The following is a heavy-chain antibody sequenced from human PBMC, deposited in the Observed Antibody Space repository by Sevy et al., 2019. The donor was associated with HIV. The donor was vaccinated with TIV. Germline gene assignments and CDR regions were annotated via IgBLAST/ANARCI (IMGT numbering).Heavy chain of an antibody. J-gene: IGHJ6*02. V-gene: IGHV4-59*01. CDR3: ARDNRRATKYFRMDV. CDR2: IYYSGST. CDR1: GGSISSYY. D-gene: IGHD1-26*01. Sequence: SETLSLTCTVSGGSISSYYWSWIRQPPGKGLEWIGYIYYSGSTNYNPSLKSRVTISVDTSKNQFSLKLSSVTAADTAVYYCARDNRRATKYFRMDVWGQGTTVTVSS.